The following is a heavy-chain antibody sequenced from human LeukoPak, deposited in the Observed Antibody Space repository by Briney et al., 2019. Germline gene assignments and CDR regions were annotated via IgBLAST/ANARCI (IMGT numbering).Heavy chain of an antibody. V-gene: IGHV3-7*01. J-gene: IGHJ4*02. CDR2: IKQDGSEK. CDR1: GFTFSSYW. Sequence: HPGASLRLSCAASGFTFSSYWMNWVRQAPGKGLEWVASIKQDGSEKYYVDSVKGRFTISRDNAKNSLYLQMNSLRAEDTAVYYCARTLRGTATFDYWGQGTLVTVPS. D-gene: IGHD5-18*01. CDR3: ARTLRGTATFDY.